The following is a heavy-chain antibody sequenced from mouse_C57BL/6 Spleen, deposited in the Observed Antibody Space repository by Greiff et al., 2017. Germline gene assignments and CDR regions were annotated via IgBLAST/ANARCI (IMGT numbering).Heavy chain of an antibody. Sequence: QVQLKQSGPGLVQPSQSLSITCTVSGFSLTSYGVHWVRQSPGKGLEWLGVIWSGGSTDYNAAFISRLSISKDNSKSQVFFKMNSLQADDTAIYYCARGDGYYAWFAYWGQGTLVTVSA. CDR3: ARGDGYYAWFAY. CDR2: IWSGGST. D-gene: IGHD2-3*01. CDR1: GFSLTSYG. J-gene: IGHJ3*01. V-gene: IGHV2-2*01.